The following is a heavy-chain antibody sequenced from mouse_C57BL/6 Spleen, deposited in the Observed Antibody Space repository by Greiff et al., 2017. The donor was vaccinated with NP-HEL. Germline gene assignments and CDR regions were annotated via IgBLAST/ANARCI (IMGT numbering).Heavy chain of an antibody. CDR2: ISSGGSYT. J-gene: IGHJ2*01. D-gene: IGHD2-2*01. V-gene: IGHV5-6*01. Sequence: EVKLMESGGDLVKPGGSPKLSCAASGFTFSSYGMSWVRQTPDKRLEWVATISSGGSYTYYPDSVKGRFTISRDNAKNTLYLQMSSLKSEDTAMYYCARWLPLFDYWGQGTTLTVSS. CDR1: GFTFSSYG. CDR3: ARWLPLFDY.